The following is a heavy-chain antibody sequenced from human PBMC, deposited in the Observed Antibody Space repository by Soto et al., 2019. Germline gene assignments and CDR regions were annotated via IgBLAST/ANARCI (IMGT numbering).Heavy chain of an antibody. CDR3: ARETFAAAYAATSAFDV. CDR2: IDGSGFDT. Sequence: GGSLRLSCVASGFTFSSHAMGWVRQTPGTGLEWVSGIDGSGFDTSFADPVRGRFTISRDNSENILYLHMSNLRGEDTAKYYCARETFAAAYAATSAFDVWGPGTLVTVSS. D-gene: IGHD2-8*01. J-gene: IGHJ4*02. CDR1: GFTFSSHA. V-gene: IGHV3-23*01.